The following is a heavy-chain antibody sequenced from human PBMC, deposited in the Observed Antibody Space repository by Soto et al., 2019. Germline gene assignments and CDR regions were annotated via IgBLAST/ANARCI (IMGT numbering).Heavy chain of an antibody. V-gene: IGHV1-18*01. J-gene: IGHJ3*02. CDR2: ISAYNGNT. D-gene: IGHD6-13*01. Sequence: ASVKVSCKASGYTFTSYGISWVRQAPGQGLEWMGWISAYNGNTSYAQKLQGRVTMTTDTSTSTAYMELRSLRSDDTAVYYCARHDSSSWYNDAFDIWGQGTMVTVSS. CDR3: ARHDSSSWYNDAFDI. CDR1: GYTFTSYG.